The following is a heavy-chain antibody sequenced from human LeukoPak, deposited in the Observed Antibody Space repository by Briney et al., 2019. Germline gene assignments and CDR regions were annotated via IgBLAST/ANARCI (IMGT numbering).Heavy chain of an antibody. CDR2: IYHSGST. CDR1: GYSISSGYY. CDR3: ARQRGITTYYFDY. V-gene: IGHV4-38-2*01. J-gene: IGHJ4*02. D-gene: IGHD3-16*01. Sequence: TSETLSLTCAVSGYSISSGYYWGWIRQPPGKGLEWIGRIYHSGSTYYNQSLNSRVTKSVDTSKNQFSLKLSSVTAADTAVYYCARQRGITTYYFDYWGQGILVTVSS.